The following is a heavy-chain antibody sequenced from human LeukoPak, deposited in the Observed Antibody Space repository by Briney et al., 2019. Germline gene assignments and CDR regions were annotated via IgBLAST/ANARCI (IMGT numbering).Heavy chain of an antibody. V-gene: IGHV3-23*01. Sequence: GGSLRLSCAASGFTFSSYAMSWVRQAPGKGLEWVSAISGSGGSTYYADSVKGRFTISRDNSKNTLYLQMNSLRAEDTAVYYCTTVVVPAATGLHWGQGTLVTVSS. CDR2: ISGSGGST. CDR1: GFTFSSYA. D-gene: IGHD2-2*01. CDR3: TTVVVPAATGLH. J-gene: IGHJ4*02.